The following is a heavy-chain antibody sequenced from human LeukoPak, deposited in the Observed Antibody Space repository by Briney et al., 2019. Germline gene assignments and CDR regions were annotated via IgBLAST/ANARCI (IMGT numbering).Heavy chain of an antibody. CDR3: ARDGGYGDYENWFDP. Sequence: ASVKVSCKASGGTFSSYAISWVRQAPGQGLEWMGRIIPIFGTANYAQKFQGRVTITTDGSTSTAYMELSSLRSEGTAVYYCARDGGYGDYENWFDPWGQGTLVTVSS. J-gene: IGHJ5*02. D-gene: IGHD4-17*01. V-gene: IGHV1-69*05. CDR2: IIPIFGTA. CDR1: GGTFSSYA.